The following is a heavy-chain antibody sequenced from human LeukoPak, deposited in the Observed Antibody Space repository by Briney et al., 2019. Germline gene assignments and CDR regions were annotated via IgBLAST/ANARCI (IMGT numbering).Heavy chain of an antibody. Sequence: XXGIIYPGDSDTRYSPSFQGQVTISADKSISTAYLQWSSLKASDTAMYYCARLTLDCTNGVCYTSWFDPWGQGTLVTVSS. CDR3: ARLTLDCTNGVCYTSWFDP. J-gene: IGHJ5*02. CDR2: IYPGDSDT. V-gene: IGHV5-51*01. D-gene: IGHD2-8*01.